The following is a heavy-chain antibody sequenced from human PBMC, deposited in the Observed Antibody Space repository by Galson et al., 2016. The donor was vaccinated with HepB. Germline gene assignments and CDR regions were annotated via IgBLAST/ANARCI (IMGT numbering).Heavy chain of an antibody. CDR1: GYTFTGYY. V-gene: IGHV1-2*06. J-gene: IGHJ6*04. CDR3: ATAYYYDSSGYYKRLTKYYDYGMDV. CDR2: INPNSGAT. Sequence: SVKVSCKASGYTFTGYYIQWVRQAPGQGLEWMGRINPNSGATKSVQKFQDRVIMTRDTSSRTAYMELSRLSADDTAVYYCATAYYYDSSGYYKRLTKYYDYGMDVWGEGTTVTVSS. D-gene: IGHD3-22*01.